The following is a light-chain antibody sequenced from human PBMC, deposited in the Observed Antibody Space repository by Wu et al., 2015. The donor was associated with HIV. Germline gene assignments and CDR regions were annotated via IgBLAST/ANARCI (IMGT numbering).Light chain of an antibody. V-gene: IGKV3D-20*02. CDR3: QQRSNWPPFT. Sequence: EIVLTQTPATLSLSPGERATLSCRASQTVRSALLAWYQQKPGQAPRLLIFETSNRATGIPDRFSGSGSGTDFTLTISRLEPEDFAVYYCQQRSNWPPFTFGPGTKVDIK. CDR1: QTVRSAL. J-gene: IGKJ3*01. CDR2: ETS.